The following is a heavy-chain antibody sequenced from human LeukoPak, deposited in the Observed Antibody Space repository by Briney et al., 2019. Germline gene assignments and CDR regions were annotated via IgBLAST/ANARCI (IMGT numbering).Heavy chain of an antibody. D-gene: IGHD2-2*01. V-gene: IGHV4-30-2*01. CDR3: ARDNQGSSTEWFDP. Sequence: KTSQTLSLTCAVSGGSISSGGYSWSWIRQPPGKGLEWIGYIYHSGSTYYNPSLKSRVTISVDRSKNQFSLKLSSVTAADTAVYYCARDNQGSSTEWFDPWGQGTLVTVSS. J-gene: IGHJ5*02. CDR2: IYHSGST. CDR1: GGSISSGGYS.